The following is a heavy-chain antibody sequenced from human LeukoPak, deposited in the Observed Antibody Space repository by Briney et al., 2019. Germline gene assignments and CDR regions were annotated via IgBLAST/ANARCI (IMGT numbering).Heavy chain of an antibody. D-gene: IGHD3-9*01. Sequence: ASVKVSCKASGYTFTSYYMHWVRQAPGQGLEWMGIINPSGGSTSYAQKFQGRVTMTEDTSTDTAYMELSSLRSEDTAVYYCATHYDILTGYYSFDYWGQGTLVTVSS. J-gene: IGHJ4*02. CDR3: ATHYDILTGYYSFDY. V-gene: IGHV1-46*01. CDR1: GYTFTSYY. CDR2: INPSGGST.